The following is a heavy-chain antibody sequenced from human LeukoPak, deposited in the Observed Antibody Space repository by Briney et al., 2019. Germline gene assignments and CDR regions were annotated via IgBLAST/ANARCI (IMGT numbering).Heavy chain of an antibody. CDR1: GYTFTSYG. J-gene: IGHJ4*02. CDR3: ARDGYYYDSSGYSTFDY. CDR2: ISAYNGNT. Sequence: ASVKVSCKASGYTFTSYGISWVRQAPGQGLEWMGWISAYNGNTNYAQKLQGRVTMTTDTSTSTAYMELRSLRSDDTAVYYCARDGYYYDSSGYSTFDYWGQGTLVTASS. V-gene: IGHV1-18*01. D-gene: IGHD3-22*01.